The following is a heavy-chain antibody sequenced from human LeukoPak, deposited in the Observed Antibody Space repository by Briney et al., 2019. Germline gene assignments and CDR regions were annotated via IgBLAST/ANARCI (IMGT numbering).Heavy chain of an antibody. J-gene: IGHJ3*02. D-gene: IGHD6-19*01. Sequence: GGSLRLSCAASGFTFSSYSMNWVRQAPGKGLEWVSSISSSSSYIYYADSVKGRFTISRDNAKNSLYLQMNGLRAEDTAVYYCARSRPYSSGWYNDAFDIWGQGTMVTVSS. CDR3: ARSRPYSSGWYNDAFDI. CDR2: ISSSSSYI. V-gene: IGHV3-21*01. CDR1: GFTFSSYS.